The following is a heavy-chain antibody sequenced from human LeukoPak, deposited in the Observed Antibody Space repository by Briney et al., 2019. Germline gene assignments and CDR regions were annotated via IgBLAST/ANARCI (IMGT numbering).Heavy chain of an antibody. CDR2: INHSGST. D-gene: IGHD3-10*01. Sequence: SETLSLTCAVYGGSFSGYYWSWIRQPPGKGLEWIGGINHSGSTNYNPSLKSRVTISVDTSKNQFSLKLTSVTAADTAVYYCARSYFGSGSYFRYWGQGTLVTVSS. J-gene: IGHJ4*02. CDR3: ARSYFGSGSYFRY. V-gene: IGHV4-34*01. CDR1: GGSFSGYY.